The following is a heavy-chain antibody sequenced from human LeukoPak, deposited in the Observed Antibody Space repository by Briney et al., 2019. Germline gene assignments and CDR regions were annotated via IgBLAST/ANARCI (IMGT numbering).Heavy chain of an antibody. CDR2: INPNTGGT. V-gene: IGHV1-2*02. CDR3: AKESSPGIDAFDI. Sequence: VASVKASCKASGYTFTGYYIHWVRQAPGQGLEWMGWINPNTGGTNYAQKFQGRVTMTRDTSITTVNMELSRLRSDDTAVYFCAKESSPGIDAFDIWGPGTMVTVSS. J-gene: IGHJ3*02. CDR1: GYTFTGYY.